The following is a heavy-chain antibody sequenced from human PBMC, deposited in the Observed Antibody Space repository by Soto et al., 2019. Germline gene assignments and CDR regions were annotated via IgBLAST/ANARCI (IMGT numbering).Heavy chain of an antibody. Sequence: EVQLLESGGALAQPGGSLRLSCAASGSTFSAFCMNWVRQAPGKGLEWVSAISRSGDITYYADSVKGRFTISRDNSKNTLYLEKNSLTGDDTAVYYCAKGGFWVHYGMDVWGKGTTVIVSS. CDR1: GSTFSAFC. J-gene: IGHJ6*04. CDR3: AKGGFWVHYGMDV. D-gene: IGHD2-15*01. V-gene: IGHV3-23*01. CDR2: ISRSGDIT.